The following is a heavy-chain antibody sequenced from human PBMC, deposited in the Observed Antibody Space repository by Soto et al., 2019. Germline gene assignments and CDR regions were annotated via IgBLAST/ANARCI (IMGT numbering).Heavy chain of an antibody. D-gene: IGHD3-22*01. J-gene: IGHJ4*02. Sequence: QVQLVESGGGVVQPGRSLRLSCAASGFTFSSYAMHWVRQAPGKGLEWVAVISYDGSNKYYADSVKGRFTISRDNSKNXLYLQMNSLRTEDTAVHYCARDGSYYDSSGPCFDYWGQGTLVTVSS. CDR3: ARDGSYYDSSGPCFDY. V-gene: IGHV3-30-3*01. CDR2: ISYDGSNK. CDR1: GFTFSSYA.